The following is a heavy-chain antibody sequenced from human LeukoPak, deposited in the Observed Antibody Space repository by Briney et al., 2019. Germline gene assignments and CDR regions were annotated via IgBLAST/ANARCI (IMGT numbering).Heavy chain of an antibody. D-gene: IGHD6-13*01. CDR3: ARGGDSSSWFASPDF. CDR1: GHTFTGYY. CDR2: INPNSGGT. V-gene: IGHV1-2*02. J-gene: IGHJ4*02. Sequence: ASVKVSCKASGHTFTGYYMHRVRQAPGHGLEWRGWINPNSGGTNYAQKFQGRVTMTRDTSISTAYMELSRLRSDDTAVYYCARGGDSSSWFASPDFWGQGTLVTVSS.